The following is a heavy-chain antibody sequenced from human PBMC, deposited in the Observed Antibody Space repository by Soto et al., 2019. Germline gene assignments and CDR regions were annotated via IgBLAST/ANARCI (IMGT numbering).Heavy chain of an antibody. V-gene: IGHV2-5*02. CDR3: ARRGTSSAAAGWFDP. CDR1: GFSLTTAGMG. Sequence: QITLKESGPALVKPTQTLTLTCSFSGFSLTTAGMGVGWIRQPPGKAPEWVALVYWDDDKRYNPSLRRRLTITKDTSKNLVVVTLTDMDPVDTGTYYCARRGTSSAAAGWFDPWGQGILVTVSS. CDR2: VYWDDDK. D-gene: IGHD3-16*01. J-gene: IGHJ5*02.